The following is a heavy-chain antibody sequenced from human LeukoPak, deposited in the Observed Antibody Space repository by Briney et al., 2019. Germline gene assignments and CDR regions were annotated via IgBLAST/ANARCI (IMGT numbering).Heavy chain of an antibody. CDR3: ARDQHTTGWDGGY. V-gene: IGHV3-33*01. D-gene: IGHD6-19*01. CDR1: GFTFSSYG. CDR2: IWFDGTIK. Sequence: GGSLRLSCGASGFTFSSYGMHWVRQAPGKGLEWVAVIWFDGTIKYYADSVKGRFTVPRDNSNNTLYLQMNSLRAEDTAVYYCARDQHTTGWDGGYWGQGTLVTVSS. J-gene: IGHJ4*02.